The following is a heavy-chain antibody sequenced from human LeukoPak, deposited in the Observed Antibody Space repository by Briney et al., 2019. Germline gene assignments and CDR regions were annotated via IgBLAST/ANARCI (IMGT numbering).Heavy chain of an antibody. V-gene: IGHV4-4*07. CDR1: GGSISSYY. J-gene: IGHJ6*02. D-gene: IGHD6-13*01. Sequence: SETLSLTCTVSGGSISSYYWSWIRQPAGKGLEWIGRIYTSGSTNYNPSLKSRVTMSVDTSKNQFSLKLSSVTAADTAVYYCARGRGPGIAAAGRLSYYYYGMDVWGQGTTVTVSS. CDR2: IYTSGST. CDR3: ARGRGPGIAAAGRLSYYYYGMDV.